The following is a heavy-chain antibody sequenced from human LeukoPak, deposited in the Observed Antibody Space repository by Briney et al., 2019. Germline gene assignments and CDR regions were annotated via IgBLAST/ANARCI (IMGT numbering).Heavy chain of an antibody. Sequence: GGSLRLSCTASGFTFSSYGMHWVRQAPGKGLEWVSAISGSGGSTYYADSVKGRFTISRDNSKNTLYLQMNSLRAEDTAVYYCAKDRAMVRGVTYFDYWGQGTLVTVSS. D-gene: IGHD3-10*01. CDR3: AKDRAMVRGVTYFDY. CDR1: GFTFSSYG. CDR2: ISGSGGST. V-gene: IGHV3-23*01. J-gene: IGHJ4*02.